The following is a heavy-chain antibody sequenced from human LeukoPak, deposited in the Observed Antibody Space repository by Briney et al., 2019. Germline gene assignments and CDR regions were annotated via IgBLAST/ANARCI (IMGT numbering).Heavy chain of an antibody. D-gene: IGHD3-16*01. CDR1: GGSMNGYY. V-gene: IGHV4-59*01. Sequence: SETLSLTCNVSGGSMNGYYWSWIRQPPGKGLKWIGNIYYSGYTTYSPSLRSRVTISVDTSKNQFSLKLSSVTAADTAVYYCARETSQKGAHYMDVWGKGTTITISS. CDR3: ARETSQKGAHYMDV. J-gene: IGHJ6*03. CDR2: IYYSGYT.